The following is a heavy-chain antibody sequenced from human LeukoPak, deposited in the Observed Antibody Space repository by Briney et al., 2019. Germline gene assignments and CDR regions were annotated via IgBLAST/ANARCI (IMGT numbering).Heavy chain of an antibody. D-gene: IGHD3-10*01. J-gene: IGHJ5*02. CDR3: ARHPITMVRGVIFPNWFDP. CDR1: GGSISSSSYS. V-gene: IGHV4-39*01. CDR2: IYYSGST. Sequence: SETLSLTCTVSGGSISSSSYSWGWIRQPPGKGLEWIGSIYYSGSTYYNPSLKSRVTISVDTSKNQFSLKLSSVTAADTAVYYCARHPITMVRGVIFPNWFDPWGQGTLVTVSP.